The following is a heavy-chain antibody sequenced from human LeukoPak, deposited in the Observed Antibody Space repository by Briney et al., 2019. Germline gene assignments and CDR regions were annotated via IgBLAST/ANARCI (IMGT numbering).Heavy chain of an antibody. CDR2: VYYSGSI. CDR3: ARRDYAAWFDP. V-gene: IGHV4-39*07. Sequence: SETLSLTCSVSGDSITSGEYYWAWLRQPPGKGLEWLGSVYYSGSIKYNPSLKGRVSISRDMSRNQFSLNLNSVNATDTAVYYCARRDYAAWFDPWGQGTLVTVSS. D-gene: IGHD4/OR15-4a*01. CDR1: GDSITSGEYY. J-gene: IGHJ5*02.